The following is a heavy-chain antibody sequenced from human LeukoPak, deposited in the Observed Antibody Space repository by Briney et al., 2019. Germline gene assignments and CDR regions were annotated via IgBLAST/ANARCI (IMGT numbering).Heavy chain of an antibody. V-gene: IGHV4-39*01. CDR2: IYYSGST. CDR3: ARARYDSSGYYLQWFDP. J-gene: IGHJ5*02. CDR1: GGSISSSSYY. D-gene: IGHD3-22*01. Sequence: SETLSLTCTVSGGSISSSSYYWGWIRQPPGKGLEWIGSIYYSGSTYYNPSLKSRVTISVDTSKNQFSLKLSSVTAADTAVYYCARARYDSSGYYLQWFDPWGQGTLVTVSS.